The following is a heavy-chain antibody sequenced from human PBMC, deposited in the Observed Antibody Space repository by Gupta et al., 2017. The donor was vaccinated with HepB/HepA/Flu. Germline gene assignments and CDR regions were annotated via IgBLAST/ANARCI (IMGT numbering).Heavy chain of an antibody. CDR2: ISGSGGST. CDR3: AKDLGGRALVFDI. V-gene: IGHV3-23*01. D-gene: IGHD3-16*01. Sequence: TFSSYAMSWVRQAPGKGLEWVSAISGSGGSTYYADSVKGRFTISRDNSKNTLYLQMNSLRAEDTAVYYCAKDLGGRALVFDIWGQGTMVTVSS. CDR1: TFSSYA. J-gene: IGHJ3*02.